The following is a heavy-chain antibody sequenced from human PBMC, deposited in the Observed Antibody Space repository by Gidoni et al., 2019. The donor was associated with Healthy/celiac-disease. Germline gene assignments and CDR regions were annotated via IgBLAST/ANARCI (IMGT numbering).Heavy chain of an antibody. D-gene: IGHD6-19*01. J-gene: IGHJ4*02. V-gene: IGHV4-39*01. CDR1: GGSISSSSYY. Sequence: QLQLQESGPGLVKPSETLSLTCTVSGGSISSSSYYWGWIRQPPGKGLEWIWSIYYSGSTYYNPSLKSRVTISADTAVYYCARHSCLGNSSGCPGPYDYWGQGTLVTVSS. CDR2: IYYSGST. CDR3: Y.